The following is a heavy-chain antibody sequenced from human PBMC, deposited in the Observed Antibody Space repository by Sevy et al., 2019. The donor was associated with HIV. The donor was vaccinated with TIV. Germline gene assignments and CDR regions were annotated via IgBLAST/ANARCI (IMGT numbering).Heavy chain of an antibody. J-gene: IGHJ4*02. Sequence: ASVKVSCKVCGYTLSQLSMHWVRQAPGKGLEWMGSFDPEDGKIFYAQKFQGRVTMTEDTSTDTAYMDLRSLRSEDTAVYYCATTKDYYDSSGSPFDYWGPGTLVTVSS. V-gene: IGHV1-24*01. CDR2: FDPEDGKI. CDR1: GYTLSQLS. D-gene: IGHD3-22*01. CDR3: ATTKDYYDSSGSPFDY.